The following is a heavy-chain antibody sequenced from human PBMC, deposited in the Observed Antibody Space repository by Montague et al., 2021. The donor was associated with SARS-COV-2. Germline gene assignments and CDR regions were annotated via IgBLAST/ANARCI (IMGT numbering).Heavy chain of an antibody. V-gene: IGHV4-39*07. D-gene: IGHD3-22*01. Sequence: LRLSCAASGFTFSSYNMNWVRQPPGMGLEWIGSIYYSGSTYYNPSLKSRITISVDTSKNQFSLRLTSVTAADTAVYYCARDIRIPMLIVIQGYGMDVWGQGTTVTVSS. CDR1: GFTFSSYN. CDR3: ARDIRIPMLIVIQGYGMDV. J-gene: IGHJ6*02. CDR2: IYYSGST.